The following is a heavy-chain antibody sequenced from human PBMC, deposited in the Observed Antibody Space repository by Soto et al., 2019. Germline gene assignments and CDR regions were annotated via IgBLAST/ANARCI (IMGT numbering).Heavy chain of an antibody. J-gene: IGHJ5*02. CDR3: ARDTGRASADL. CDR1: GFTFSYYE. Sequence: EVQLAESGGDLVQPGGSLRLSCVGSGFTFSYYEMNWVRQAPGKGLERVAFISHTDRLTHYPDSVRGRFTISRDNANNSLYLHMASLRVEDTAVYYCARDTGRASADLWGQGTLVTVSS. D-gene: IGHD1-26*01. V-gene: IGHV3-48*03. CDR2: ISHTDRLT.